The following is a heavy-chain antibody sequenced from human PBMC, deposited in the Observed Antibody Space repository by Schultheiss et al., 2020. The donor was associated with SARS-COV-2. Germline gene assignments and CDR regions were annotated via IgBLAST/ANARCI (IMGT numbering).Heavy chain of an antibody. J-gene: IGHJ4*02. CDR2: IYHSGST. Sequence: SCAVSGYSISSGYYWGWIRQPPGKGLEWIGSIYHSGSTYYNPSLKSRVTISVDTSKNQFSLKLSSVTAADTAVYYCARTRVWGSPGGPSFDYWGQGTLVTSPQ. D-gene: IGHD6-13*01. CDR3: ARTRVWGSPGGPSFDY. CDR1: GYSISSGYY. V-gene: IGHV4-38-2*01.